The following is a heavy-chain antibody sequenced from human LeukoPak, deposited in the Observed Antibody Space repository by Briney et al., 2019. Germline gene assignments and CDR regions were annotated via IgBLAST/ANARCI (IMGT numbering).Heavy chain of an antibody. CDR3: ARALSSGWTIFDY. D-gene: IGHD6-19*01. CDR2: ISRSSSYT. J-gene: IGHJ4*02. V-gene: IGHV3-11*05. CDR1: GFTFSDYY. Sequence: KPGGSLRLSCAASGFTFSDYYMSWIRQAPGKGLEWVSYISRSSSYTNYADSVKGRFTISRDNAKNSLYLQMNSLRAEDTAVYYCARALSSGWTIFDYWGLGTLVTVSS.